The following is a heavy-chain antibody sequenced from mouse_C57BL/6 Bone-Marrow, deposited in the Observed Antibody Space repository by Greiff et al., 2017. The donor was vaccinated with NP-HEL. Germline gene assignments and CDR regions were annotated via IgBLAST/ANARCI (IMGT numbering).Heavy chain of an antibody. CDR1: GYTFTSYW. Sequence: VQLKQPGAELVRPGSSVKLSCKASGYTFTSYWMHWVKQRPIQGLEWIGNIDPSDSETHYNQKFKDKATLTVDKSSSTAYMQLSSLTSEDSAVYYCARGYGSFYFDYWGQGTTLTVSS. J-gene: IGHJ2*01. CDR3: ARGYGSFYFDY. CDR2: IDPSDSET. D-gene: IGHD1-1*01. V-gene: IGHV1-52*01.